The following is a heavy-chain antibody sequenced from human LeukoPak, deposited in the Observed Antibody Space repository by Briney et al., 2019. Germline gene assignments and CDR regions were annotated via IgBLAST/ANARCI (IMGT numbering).Heavy chain of an antibody. CDR3: ARAAMKRGSTYYFGMDV. CDR1: GGTSSSYA. V-gene: IGHV1-69*13. D-gene: IGHD2-2*01. Sequence: SVKVSCKASGGTSSSYAISWVRQAPGQGLEWMGGIIPIFGTANYAQKFQGRVTITADESTSTAYMELSSLRSEDTAVYYCARAAMKRGSTYYFGMDVWGQGTTVTVSS. CDR2: IIPIFGTA. J-gene: IGHJ6*02.